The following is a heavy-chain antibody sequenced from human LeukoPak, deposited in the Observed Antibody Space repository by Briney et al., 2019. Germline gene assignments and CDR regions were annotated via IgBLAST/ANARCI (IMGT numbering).Heavy chain of an antibody. V-gene: IGHV4-59*13. Sequence: ASETLSLTCTVSGGSISNYYWSWVRQPSGKGLEWIGHIYYSGTTNYSPSLKSRVTISVDTSKNQFSLKLNSVTAADTAVYYCARSKGNYCSGGTCPGRLFDCWGQGTLVTVSS. J-gene: IGHJ4*02. CDR1: GGSISNYY. D-gene: IGHD2-15*01. CDR3: ARSKGNYCSGGTCPGRLFDC. CDR2: IYYSGTT.